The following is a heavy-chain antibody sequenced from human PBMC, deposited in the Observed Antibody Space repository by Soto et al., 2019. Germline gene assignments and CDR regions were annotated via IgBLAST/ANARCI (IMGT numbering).Heavy chain of an antibody. Sequence: QLQLQESGPGLVKPSETLSLTCTVSGGSISSSSYYWGWIRQPPGKGLEWIGSIYYSGSTYYNPSLKSRVTISVDTSKNQFSLKLSSVTAADTAVYYCARLVAAAGKVDYWGQGTLVTVSS. D-gene: IGHD6-13*01. CDR3: ARLVAAAGKVDY. J-gene: IGHJ4*02. CDR2: IYYSGST. V-gene: IGHV4-39*01. CDR1: GGSISSSSYY.